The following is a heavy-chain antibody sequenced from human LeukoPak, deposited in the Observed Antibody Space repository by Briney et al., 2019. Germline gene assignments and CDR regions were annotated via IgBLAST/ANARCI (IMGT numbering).Heavy chain of an antibody. Sequence: GGSLRLSCAASGFTFSSYWMHWVRQAPGKGLVWVSRINSDGSSTSYADSVKGRFTISRDNAKNTLYLQMNSLRAEDTAVYYCAREKVTIFGVVIIGWFDPWGQGTLVTVSS. D-gene: IGHD3-3*01. CDR2: INSDGSST. V-gene: IGHV3-74*01. CDR3: AREKVTIFGVVIIGWFDP. CDR1: GFTFSSYW. J-gene: IGHJ5*02.